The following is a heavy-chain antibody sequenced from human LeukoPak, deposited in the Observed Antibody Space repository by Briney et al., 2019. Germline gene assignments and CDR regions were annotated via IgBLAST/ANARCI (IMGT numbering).Heavy chain of an antibody. Sequence: SETLSLTCTVSGGSISSSSYYWGWIRQPPGKGLEWIGSIYYSGSTYYNPSLKSRDTISVDTSKNQFSLKLSSVTAADTAVYYCARPKGDSSSSSAFDIWGQGTMVTVSS. CDR3: ARPKGDSSSSSAFDI. CDR1: GGSISSSSYY. CDR2: IYYSGST. V-gene: IGHV4-39*01. D-gene: IGHD6-6*01. J-gene: IGHJ3*02.